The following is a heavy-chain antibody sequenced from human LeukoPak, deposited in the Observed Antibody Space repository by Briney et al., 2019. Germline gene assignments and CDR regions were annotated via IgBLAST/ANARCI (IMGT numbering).Heavy chain of an antibody. D-gene: IGHD6-19*01. J-gene: IGHJ4*02. CDR2: ISSSSSYI. CDR3: ARVRSYSSGWYLDY. Sequence: GGSLRLSCAASGFTFDDYGMSWVRQAPGKELEWVSSISSSSSYIYYADSVKGRFTISRDNAKNSLYLQMNSLRAEDTAVYYCARVRSYSSGWYLDYWGQGTLVTVSS. V-gene: IGHV3-21*01. CDR1: GFTFDDYG.